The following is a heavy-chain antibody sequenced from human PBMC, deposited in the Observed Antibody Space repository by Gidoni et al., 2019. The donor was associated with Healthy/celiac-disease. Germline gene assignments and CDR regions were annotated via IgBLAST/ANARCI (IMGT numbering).Heavy chain of an antibody. J-gene: IGHJ3*02. V-gene: IGHV4-34*01. CDR2: INHSGST. CDR3: ASPLYYDAFDI. D-gene: IGHD3-22*01. CDR1: GGSFSGYY. Sequence: QVQLQQWGAGLLKPSETLSLTCAVYGGSFSGYYWSWIRQPPGKGLEWIGEINHSGSTNYNPSLKRRVTISVDTSKNQFSLKLSSVTAADTAVYYCASPLYYDAFDIWGQGTMVTVSS.